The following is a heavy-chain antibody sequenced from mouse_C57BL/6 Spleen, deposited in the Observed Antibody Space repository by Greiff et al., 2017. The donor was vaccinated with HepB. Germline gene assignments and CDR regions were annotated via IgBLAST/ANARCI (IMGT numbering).Heavy chain of an antibody. V-gene: IGHV5-17*01. CDR1: GFTFSDYG. Sequence: EVKLVESGGGLVKPGGSLKLSCAASGFTFSDYGMHWVRQAPEKGLEWVAYISSGSSTIYYADTVKGRFTISRDNAKNTLFLQMTSLRSEDTAMYYCARVYGSSYRWYFDVWGTGTTVTVSS. D-gene: IGHD1-1*01. CDR2: ISSGSSTI. CDR3: ARVYGSSYRWYFDV. J-gene: IGHJ1*03.